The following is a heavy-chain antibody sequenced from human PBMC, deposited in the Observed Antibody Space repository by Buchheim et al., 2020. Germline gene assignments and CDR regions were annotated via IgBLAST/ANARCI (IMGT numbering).Heavy chain of an antibody. CDR2: ITYSGTT. CDR1: GGSISSSSGHY. D-gene: IGHD2-15*01. V-gene: IGHV4-39*02. J-gene: IGHJ4*02. Sequence: QLQLQESGPGLIRPSETVSLTCRVSGGSISSSSGHYWGWVRQSPGKGLEWMGSITYSGTTYYSPSLRGRLTISVDTLRNQYSLKLTSVTAADTAVYYCAKDRGYCLIDEWGQGTL. CDR3: AKDRGYCLIDE.